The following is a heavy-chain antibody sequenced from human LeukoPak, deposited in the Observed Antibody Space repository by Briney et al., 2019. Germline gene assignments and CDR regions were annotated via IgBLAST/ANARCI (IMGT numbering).Heavy chain of an antibody. V-gene: IGHV4-61*05. J-gene: IGHJ4*02. CDR2: IYYSGST. CDR3: ARQGSYSTATADF. Sequence: PSETLSLTCSVSGGSISSSSYYWGWIRQPPGRGLEWIGSIYYSGSTNYNPSLKSRLTISVDTSKNQFSLSLSAVTAADTAIYYCARQGSYSTATADFWGQGTLVTVSS. D-gene: IGHD3-10*01. CDR1: GGSISSSSYY.